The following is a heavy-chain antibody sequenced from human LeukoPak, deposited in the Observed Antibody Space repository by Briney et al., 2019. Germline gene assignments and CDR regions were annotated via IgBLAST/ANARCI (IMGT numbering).Heavy chain of an antibody. J-gene: IGHJ4*02. Sequence: GGSLTLSCAASAFTFISYWMSWVRQAPGKGLEWVANIKQDGREKYYAASVKGRFTYSRDNAKNSLYLQVNSLRAEDTAVYYCAREYYYDSSGYYYVPNYFDYWGQGTLVTVSS. V-gene: IGHV3-7*01. CDR3: AREYYYDSSGYYYVPNYFDY. CDR1: AFTFISYW. CDR2: IKQDGREK. D-gene: IGHD3-22*01.